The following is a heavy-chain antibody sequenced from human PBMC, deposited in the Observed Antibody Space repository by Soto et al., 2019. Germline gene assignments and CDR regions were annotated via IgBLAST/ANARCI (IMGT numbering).Heavy chain of an antibody. CDR2: ISYDGSNK. Sequence: LRLSCAASGFTFSSYAMHWVRQAPGKGLEWVAVISYDGSNKYYADSVKGRFTISRDNSKNTLYLQMNSLRAEDTAVYYCARVGGSYSYYYYYYGMDVWGQGTTVTVSS. D-gene: IGHD1-26*01. CDR3: ARVGGSYSYYYYYYGMDV. CDR1: GFTFSSYA. V-gene: IGHV3-30-3*01. J-gene: IGHJ6*02.